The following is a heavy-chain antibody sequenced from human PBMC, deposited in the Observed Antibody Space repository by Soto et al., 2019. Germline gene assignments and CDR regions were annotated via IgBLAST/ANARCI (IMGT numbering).Heavy chain of an antibody. J-gene: IGHJ4*02. CDR1: VGNYE. D-gene: IGHD2-21*01. CDR2: ITHDGGVT. V-gene: IGHV3-48*03. CDR3: ASGWVDCTHLDS. Sequence: EVQLVESGGGLIHAGGSLRLSCVASVGNYEMNWVRQAPGKGLAWLALITHDGGVTHYADSVKGRFTISRDNAKNTLYLPMNSLIYDDTSIYYCASGWVDCTHLDSWGEGALVTVSS.